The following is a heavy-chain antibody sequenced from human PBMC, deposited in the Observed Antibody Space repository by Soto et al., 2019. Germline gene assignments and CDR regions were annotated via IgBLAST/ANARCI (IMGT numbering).Heavy chain of an antibody. V-gene: IGHV1-3*01. D-gene: IGHD1-1*01. J-gene: IGHJ4*02. CDR3: ASRPGLDTGPFDS. CDR2: INPGNGYS. CDR1: GFTFTTHP. Sequence: QVHLVQSGAEVREPGASVKISCKASGFTFTTHPIHWVRQAPDQRLEWMGWINPGNGYSDYSQKFQGRVTFTTDTSANTAYMELNSLRAEDTALYYCASRPGLDTGPFDSWGQGTLVTVSS.